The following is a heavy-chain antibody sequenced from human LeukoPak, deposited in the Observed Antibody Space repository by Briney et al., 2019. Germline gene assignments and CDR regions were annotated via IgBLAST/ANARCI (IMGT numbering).Heavy chain of an antibody. CDR2: FDPEDGEDGET. Sequence: GASVKVSCKVSGYTLTELSMHWVRKAPGKGLEWVGSFDPEDGEDGETHYAQKFQGRVTMTGDASTDTAYMELTSLSSEDTALYYCAMTDRYAGRPFDYWGQGTLVTVSS. D-gene: IGHD3-9*01. V-gene: IGHV1-24*01. CDR3: AMTDRYAGRPFDY. J-gene: IGHJ4*02. CDR1: GYTLTELS.